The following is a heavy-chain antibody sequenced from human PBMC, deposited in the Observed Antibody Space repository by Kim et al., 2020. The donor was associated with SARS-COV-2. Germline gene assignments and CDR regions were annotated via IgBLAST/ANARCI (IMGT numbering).Heavy chain of an antibody. CDR3: ATDYYGSGSFLDY. Sequence: SKPSLYGRVAIAVDRSRNQFSLKLCSVTAADTAVYYCATDYYGSGSFLDYWGQGTLVTVSS. J-gene: IGHJ4*02. V-gene: IGHV4-30-2*01. D-gene: IGHD3-10*01.